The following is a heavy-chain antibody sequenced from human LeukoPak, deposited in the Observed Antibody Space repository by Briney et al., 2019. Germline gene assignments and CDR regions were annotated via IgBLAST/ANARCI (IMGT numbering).Heavy chain of an antibody. CDR1: GYTFTSYD. Sequence: ASVKVSCKASGYTFTSYDINWVRQADGQGLKGMGWMNTNSGNTDYAQKFQGRVTMNRKSSISTAYMELSSLRSEDTAVYYCARSRGYYYYMDVWGKGTTVTVSS. V-gene: IGHV1-8*01. J-gene: IGHJ6*03. CDR2: MNTNSGNT. D-gene: IGHD3-10*01. CDR3: ARSRGYYYYMDV.